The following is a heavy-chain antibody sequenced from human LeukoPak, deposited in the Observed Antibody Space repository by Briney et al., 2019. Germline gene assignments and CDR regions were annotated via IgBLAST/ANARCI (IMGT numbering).Heavy chain of an antibody. CDR2: INHSGST. J-gene: IGHJ4*02. Sequence: SETLSLTCAVYGGSFSGYYWSWIRQPPGKGLGWIGEINHSGSTNYNPSLKSRVTISVDTSKNQFSLKLSSVTAADTAVYYCARASGYDCDYWGQGTLVTVSS. V-gene: IGHV4-34*01. D-gene: IGHD5-12*01. CDR3: ARASGYDCDY. CDR1: GGSFSGYY.